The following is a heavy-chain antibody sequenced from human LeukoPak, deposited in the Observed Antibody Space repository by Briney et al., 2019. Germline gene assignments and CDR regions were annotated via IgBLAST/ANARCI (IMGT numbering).Heavy chain of an antibody. CDR3: ARSGCTSGWYRN. J-gene: IGHJ4*02. Sequence: GGSLRLSCAASGFTVSSNYMSWVRQAPGKELEWVSTIYSGGSTYYADSVKGRFTISRDTSKNTLYLQMNSLRGEDTAVYYCARSGCTSGWYRNWGQGTLVTVSS. V-gene: IGHV3-53*01. D-gene: IGHD6-19*01. CDR2: IYSGGST. CDR1: GFTVSSNY.